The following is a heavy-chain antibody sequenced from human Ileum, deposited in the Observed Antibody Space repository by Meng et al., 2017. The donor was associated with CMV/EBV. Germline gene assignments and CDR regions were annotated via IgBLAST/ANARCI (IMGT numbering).Heavy chain of an antibody. CDR1: GGSFSGYD. Sequence: QWDACVVKPPGALSPTRGGYGGSFSGYDGSWIRQFPGKGLEWMGEINHSGSTNYNPSLKSRVTISADTSKKWFSLKVSSVTAADTAVYYCAREAVGVENGDYADYWGQGILVTVSS. V-gene: IGHV4-34*01. D-gene: IGHD4-17*01. CDR3: AREAVGVENGDYADY. J-gene: IGHJ4*02. CDR2: INHSGST.